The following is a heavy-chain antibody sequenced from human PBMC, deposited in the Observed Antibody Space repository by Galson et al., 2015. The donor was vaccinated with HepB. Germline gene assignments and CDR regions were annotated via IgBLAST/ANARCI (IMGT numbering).Heavy chain of an antibody. CDR2: IVVGSGNT. CDR3: AAPRTGGSYFDFDY. CDR1: GFTFTSSA. V-gene: IGHV1-58*01. D-gene: IGHD1-26*01. Sequence: SVKVSCKASGFTFTSSAVQWVRQARGQRLEWIGWIVVGSGNTNYAQKFQERVTITRDMSTSTAYMELSSLRSEDTAVYYCAAPRTGGSYFDFDYWGQGTLVSVS. J-gene: IGHJ4*02.